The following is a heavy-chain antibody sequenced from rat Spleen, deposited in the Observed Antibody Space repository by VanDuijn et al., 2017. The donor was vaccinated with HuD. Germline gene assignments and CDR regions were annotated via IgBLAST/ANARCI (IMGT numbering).Heavy chain of an antibody. CDR2: IIYDGSRT. V-gene: IGHV5S10*01. D-gene: IGHD3-7*01. CDR1: GFTFSAYA. Sequence: EVQLVESGGGLVQPGRSMRLSCAASGFTFSAYAMAWVRQSPKKGLEWVATIIYDGSRTHYRDSVKGRFTVSRDNAKSTLYLQMDSLRSEDTATYYCALREGFAYWGQGTLVTVSS. J-gene: IGHJ3*01. CDR3: ALREGFAY.